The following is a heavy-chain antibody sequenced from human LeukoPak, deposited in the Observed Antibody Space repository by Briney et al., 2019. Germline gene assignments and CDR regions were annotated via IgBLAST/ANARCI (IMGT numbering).Heavy chain of an antibody. CDR2: ISGSGGST. CDR1: GFTFSSYA. J-gene: IGHJ6*04. Sequence: GGSLRLSCAASGFTFSSYAMSWVRQAPGKGLEWVSAISGSGGSTYYADSVKGRFTISRDNSKNTLYLQMNSLRAEDTAVYYFAKDQAYYVFWLVMDVGAKGTRAPVPS. D-gene: IGHD3-3*01. CDR3: AKDQAYYVFWLVMDV. V-gene: IGHV3-23*01.